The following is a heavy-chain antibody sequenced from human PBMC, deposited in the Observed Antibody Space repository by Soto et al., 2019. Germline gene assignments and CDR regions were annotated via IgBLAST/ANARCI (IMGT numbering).Heavy chain of an antibody. CDR3: SRDRGIAANWFDP. J-gene: IGHJ5*02. Sequence: QVQLQESGPGLVKPSQTLSLTCTVSGGSISSGGYYWSWIRQHPGKGLEWIGYIYYSGSTYYNPSLKSRVTISVDTSKNQFSLKLSSVTAADTAVYYCSRDRGIAANWFDPWGQGTLVTVSS. CDR2: IYYSGST. CDR1: GGSISSGGYY. V-gene: IGHV4-31*03. D-gene: IGHD6-25*01.